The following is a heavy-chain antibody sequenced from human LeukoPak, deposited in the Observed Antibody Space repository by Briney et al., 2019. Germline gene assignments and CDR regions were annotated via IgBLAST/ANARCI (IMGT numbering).Heavy chain of an antibody. CDR1: GGSISGGGYS. CDR2: IYHSGST. J-gene: IGHJ2*01. CDR3: ARGREADFWSGYLFSWYFDL. V-gene: IGHV4-30-2*01. D-gene: IGHD3-3*01. Sequence: PSETLSLTCAVSGGSISGGGYSWSWIRQPPGKGLEWIGYIYHSGSTYYNPSLKSRVTISVDRSKNQFSLKLSSVTAADTAVYYCARGREADFWSGYLFSWYFDLWGRGTLVTVSS.